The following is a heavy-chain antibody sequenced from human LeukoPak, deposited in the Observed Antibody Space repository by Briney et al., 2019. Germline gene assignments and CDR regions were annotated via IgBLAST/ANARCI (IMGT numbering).Heavy chain of an antibody. V-gene: IGHV4-39*07. CDR1: GGSISSSSYY. CDR3: ARDFSWGYYYMDV. Sequence: SETLSLTCTVSGGSISSSSYYWGWIRQPPGKGLEWIGSIYYSGSTYYNPSLKSRVTISVDTSKNQFSLKLSSVTAADTAVYYCARDFSWGYYYMDVWGKGTTVTVSS. J-gene: IGHJ6*03. D-gene: IGHD1-26*01. CDR2: IYYSGST.